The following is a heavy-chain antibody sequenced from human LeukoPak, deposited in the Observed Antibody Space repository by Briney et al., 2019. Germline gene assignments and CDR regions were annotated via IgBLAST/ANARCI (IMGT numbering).Heavy chain of an antibody. Sequence: GGSLRLSCAASGFTFSSYSMNWVRQAPGKGLEWVSYISSSSSTIYYADSVKGRFTISRDNAKNSLYLQMNSLRAEDTAVYYCARDGVSGSYSFDYWGQGTLVTVSS. CDR2: ISSSSSTI. CDR1: GFTFSSYS. J-gene: IGHJ4*02. CDR3: ARDGVSGSYSFDY. V-gene: IGHV3-48*01. D-gene: IGHD1-26*01.